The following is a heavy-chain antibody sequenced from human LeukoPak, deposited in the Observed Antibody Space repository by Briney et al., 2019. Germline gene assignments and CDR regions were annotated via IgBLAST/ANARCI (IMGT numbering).Heavy chain of an antibody. J-gene: IGHJ4*02. CDR1: GYTFTSYG. D-gene: IGHD3-10*01. Sequence: ASVNVSCKASGYTFTSYGISWVRQAPGQGLEWMGWISAYNGSTNYAQKLQGRVTMTTDTSTSTAYMELRSLRSDDTAVYYCARDRRPTMVRGPMGYWGQGTLVTVSS. CDR3: ARDRRPTMVRGPMGY. V-gene: IGHV1-18*01. CDR2: ISAYNGST.